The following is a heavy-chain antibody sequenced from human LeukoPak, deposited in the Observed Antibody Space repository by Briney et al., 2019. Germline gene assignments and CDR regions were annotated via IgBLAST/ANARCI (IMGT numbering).Heavy chain of an antibody. Sequence: SETLSLTCTVSGGSVSSGSYYWSWIRQPPGKGPEWIAYIYYSGSANYNPSLKSRVTISVDTSKNQFSLNLSSVTDADTAVYYCAVGVGGDDWKYYFDYWGQGTPVTVSS. CDR3: AVGVGGDDWKYYFDY. CDR2: IYYSGSA. CDR1: GGSVSSGSYY. V-gene: IGHV4-61*01. J-gene: IGHJ4*02. D-gene: IGHD1-1*01.